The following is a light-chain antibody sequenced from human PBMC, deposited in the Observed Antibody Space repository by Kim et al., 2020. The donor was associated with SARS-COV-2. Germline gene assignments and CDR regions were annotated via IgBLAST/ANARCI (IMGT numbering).Light chain of an antibody. V-gene: IGLV10-54*01. CDR2: RNN. CDR3: SSWDRSLTVWM. J-gene: IGLJ3*02. CDR1: GNNVGFEG. Sequence: RQTATLTCTGSGNNVGFEGAAWLQQHQGPPPKLLFFRNNTRPSGISQRFSVARSGNTASLTITGLRPEDEADYYCSSWDRSLTVWMFGGGTKLTVL.